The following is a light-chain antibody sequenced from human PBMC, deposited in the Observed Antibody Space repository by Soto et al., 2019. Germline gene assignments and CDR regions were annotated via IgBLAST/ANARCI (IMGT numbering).Light chain of an antibody. CDR1: QSVPGSD. Sequence: EVVLTQSPGTLSMSPGDRATLSCRASQSVPGSDVAWYQQKPGQAPRHLIYDVSSRATGTPERFSGSGSGTDFTLNIGRLEPEDFAVYYCQQYGTSPLTFGGGTKVEIK. CDR2: DVS. CDR3: QQYGTSPLT. V-gene: IGKV3-20*01. J-gene: IGKJ4*01.